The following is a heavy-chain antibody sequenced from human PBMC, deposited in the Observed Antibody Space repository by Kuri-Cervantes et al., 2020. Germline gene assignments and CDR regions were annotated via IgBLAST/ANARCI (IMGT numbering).Heavy chain of an antibody. CDR2: TRNKANSYTT. Sequence: GESLKISCAASGFTFSDHYMDWVRQAPGKGLEWVGRTRNKANSYTTEYAASVKGRFTISRDDSKNSLYLQMNSLKTEDAAVYYCTFRHYDFWSGRDYWGQGTLVTVSS. CDR1: GFTFSDHY. J-gene: IGHJ4*02. V-gene: IGHV3-72*01. D-gene: IGHD3-3*01. CDR3: TFRHYDFWSGRDY.